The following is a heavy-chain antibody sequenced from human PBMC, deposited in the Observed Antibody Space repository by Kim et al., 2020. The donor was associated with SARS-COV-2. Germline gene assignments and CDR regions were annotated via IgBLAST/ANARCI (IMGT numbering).Heavy chain of an antibody. Sequence: GESLKISCKASGYNFGTYWIAWGRQMPGRGLEWMAMIYPPNCETMFSPSSQDHATIPADESTTTAHLQWSSLKASDTATYYGALLGRVGADDAFAVWGQGTVVTLPS. V-gene: IGHV5-51*01. J-gene: IGHJ3*01. CDR3: ALLGRVGADDAFAV. CDR2: IYPPNCET. D-gene: IGHD1-26*01. CDR1: GYNFGTYW.